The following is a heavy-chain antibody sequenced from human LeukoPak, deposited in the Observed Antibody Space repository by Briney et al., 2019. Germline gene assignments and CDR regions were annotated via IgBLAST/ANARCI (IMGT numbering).Heavy chain of an antibody. D-gene: IGHD3-22*01. CDR2: IYTSGST. CDR1: GGSISSGSYY. Sequence: SQTLSLTCTVSGGSISSGSYYWSWIRQPAGKGLEWIGRIYTSGSTNYNPSLKSRVTISVDTSKNQFSLKLSSVTAADTAVYYCARGYDGSGYYYRNWYFDLWGRGTLVTVSS. J-gene: IGHJ2*01. CDR3: ARGYDGSGYYYRNWYFDL. V-gene: IGHV4-61*02.